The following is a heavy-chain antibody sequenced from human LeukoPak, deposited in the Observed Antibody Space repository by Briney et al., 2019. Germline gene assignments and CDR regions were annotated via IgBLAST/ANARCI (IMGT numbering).Heavy chain of an antibody. CDR1: GGSINSNKYY. Sequence: SETLSLTCTVSGGSINSNKYYWGWIRQPPGKGLEWIGSIYYSGNTYYNPSLKSRVTMSIDTSNNQFSLQLNSVTAADTAMYYCARDAGGSYPIDYWGQGTLVTVSS. J-gene: IGHJ4*02. CDR2: IYYSGNT. D-gene: IGHD1-26*01. CDR3: ARDAGGSYPIDY. V-gene: IGHV4-39*07.